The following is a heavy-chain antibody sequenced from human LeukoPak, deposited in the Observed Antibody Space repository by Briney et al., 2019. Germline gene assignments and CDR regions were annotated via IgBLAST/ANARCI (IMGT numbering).Heavy chain of an antibody. V-gene: IGHV4-59*11. Sequence: PSETLSLTCTVSGGSISGHYWSWIRQSPEKGLESIAHVFSTGSPNYNPSLESRGTISVDTSKNQISLTLISVTAADTALYYCARARYYSDAGSYFIDQWGQGTPVTVSS. CDR3: ARARYYSDAGSYFIDQ. J-gene: IGHJ5*02. CDR2: VFSTGSP. CDR1: GGSISGHY. D-gene: IGHD3-10*01.